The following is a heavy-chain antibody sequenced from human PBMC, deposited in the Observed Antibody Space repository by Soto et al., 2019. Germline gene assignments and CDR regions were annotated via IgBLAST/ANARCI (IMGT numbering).Heavy chain of an antibody. V-gene: IGHV4-59*08. CDR2: IYYSGST. CDR1: GGSISSYY. Sequence: SETLSLTCTVSGGSISSYYWSWIRQPPGKGLEWIGYIYYSGSTNYNPSLKSRVTISVDTSKNQFSLKLSSVTAADTAVYYCARWGAYCSSTSCYGNWFDPWGQGTLVTVSS. J-gene: IGHJ5*02. CDR3: ARWGAYCSSTSCYGNWFDP. D-gene: IGHD2-2*01.